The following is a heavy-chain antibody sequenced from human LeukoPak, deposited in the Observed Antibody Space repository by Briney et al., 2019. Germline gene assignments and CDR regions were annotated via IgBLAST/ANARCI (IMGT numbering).Heavy chain of an antibody. Sequence: GGSLRLSCAASGFTFSDYYMSWIRQAPGKGLEWVAVISYDGSNKYYADSVKGRFTISRDNSKNTLYLQMNSLRAEDTAVYYCAKHAYYYDSSGGYFQHWGQGTLVTVSS. D-gene: IGHD3-22*01. CDR2: ISYDGSNK. J-gene: IGHJ1*01. V-gene: IGHV3-30*18. CDR1: GFTFSDYY. CDR3: AKHAYYYDSSGGYFQH.